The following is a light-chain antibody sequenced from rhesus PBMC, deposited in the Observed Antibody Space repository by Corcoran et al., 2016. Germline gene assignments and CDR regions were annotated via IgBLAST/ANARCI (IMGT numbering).Light chain of an antibody. J-gene: IGKJ2*01. CDR3: QELNDLLYS. V-gene: IGKV3-40*01. CDR2: SAN. Sequence: EIVMTQSPATLSLSPGETATFTCRASQSVGRYLAWYQQKPGQAPKLRYHSANFRATGIPDRFHGSGFRTDFTLPVSCLEPEHVGVYRCQELNDLLYSFGQGTKVEIK. CDR1: QSVGRY.